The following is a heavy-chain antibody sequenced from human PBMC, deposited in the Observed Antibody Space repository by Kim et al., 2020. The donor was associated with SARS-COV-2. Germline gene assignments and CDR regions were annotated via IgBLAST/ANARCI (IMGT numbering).Heavy chain of an antibody. CDR1: GFTFSSYG. V-gene: IGHV3-33*01. Sequence: GGSLRLSCAASGFTFSSYGMHWVRQAPGKGLEWVAVIWYDGSNKYYADSVKGRFTISRDNSKNTLYLQMNSLRAEDTAVYYCARGSSGWYGTKNNWFDPWGQGTLVTVSS. CDR2: IWYDGSNK. J-gene: IGHJ5*02. D-gene: IGHD6-19*01. CDR3: ARGSSGWYGTKNNWFDP.